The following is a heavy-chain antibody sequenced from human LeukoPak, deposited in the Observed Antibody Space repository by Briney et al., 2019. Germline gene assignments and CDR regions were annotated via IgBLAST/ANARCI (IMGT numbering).Heavy chain of an antibody. CDR1: GGSISSYY. CDR3: ARQASRTLDV. Sequence: SETLSLTCTVSGGSISSYYWSWIRQPPGKGLEWIGYIYYSGSTNYNPSLKSRVTISVGTSKNQFSLILSSVTAADTAVYYCARQASRTLDVWGQGTTVTVSS. J-gene: IGHJ6*02. CDR2: IYYSGST. V-gene: IGHV4-59*08. D-gene: IGHD1-1*01.